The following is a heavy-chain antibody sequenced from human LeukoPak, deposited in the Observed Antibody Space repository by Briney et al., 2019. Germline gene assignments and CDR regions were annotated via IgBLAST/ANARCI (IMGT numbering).Heavy chain of an antibody. D-gene: IGHD3-10*01. V-gene: IGHV3-30*10. J-gene: IGHJ4*02. CDR1: GFTFRSYA. CDR2: VSYDGSNK. CDR3: ARDRSFSSFGELFI. Sequence: GGSLRLSCAASGFTFRSYAVHWVRQAPGRGLEWVAVVSYDGSNKYYTDSVRGRFTISRDNSKNTLYLQMNSLRAEDTALYYCARDRSFSSFGELFIWGQGTLVTVSS.